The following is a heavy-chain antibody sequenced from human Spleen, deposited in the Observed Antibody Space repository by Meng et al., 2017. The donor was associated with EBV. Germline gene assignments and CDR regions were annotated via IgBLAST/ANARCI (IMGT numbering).Heavy chain of an antibody. CDR1: GASMTTPNYY. D-gene: IGHD4-17*01. V-gene: IGHV4-39*06. Sequence: ESRPGLGQPSKTLSLICTGPGASMTTPNYYWGWIRQPPGKGLEWIGTFYSVTTTFYNPSLRSRLAISVDTSKKQFTLRLTSLTAADTAVYYCVRGYDYGDYVDYWGQGTLVTVSS. J-gene: IGHJ4*02. CDR3: VRGYDYGDYVDY. CDR2: FYSVTTT.